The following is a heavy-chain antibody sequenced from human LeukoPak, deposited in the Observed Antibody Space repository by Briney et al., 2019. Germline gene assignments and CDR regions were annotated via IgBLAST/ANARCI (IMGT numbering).Heavy chain of an antibody. CDR3: ARGWSSSWTWEAFDI. V-gene: IGHV4-34*01. CDR2: INHSGST. D-gene: IGHD6-13*01. J-gene: IGHJ3*02. Sequence: SETLSLTCAVYGGSFSGYYWSWIRQPPGKGLEWIGEINHSGSTNYNPSLKSRVIVSVDTSKNQFSLKLSSVTAADTAVYYCARGWSSSWTWEAFDIWGQGTMVTVSS. CDR1: GGSFSGYY.